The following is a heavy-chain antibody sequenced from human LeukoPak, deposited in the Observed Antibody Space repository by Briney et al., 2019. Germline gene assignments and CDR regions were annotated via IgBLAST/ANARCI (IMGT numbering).Heavy chain of an antibody. Sequence: PGRSLRLSCAASGFTFSSYAMHWVCQAPGKGLEWVAVISYDGSNKYYADSVKGRFTISRDNSKNTLYLQMNSLRAEDTAVYYCAREGDDYDAFDIWGQGTMVTVSS. D-gene: IGHD5-24*01. CDR1: GFTFSSYA. CDR2: ISYDGSNK. V-gene: IGHV3-30*04. J-gene: IGHJ3*02. CDR3: AREGDDYDAFDI.